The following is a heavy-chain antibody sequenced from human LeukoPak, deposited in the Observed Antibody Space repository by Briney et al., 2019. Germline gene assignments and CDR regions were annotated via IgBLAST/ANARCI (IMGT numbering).Heavy chain of an antibody. CDR2: MNPNSGNT. D-gene: IGHD3-10*01. J-gene: IGHJ4*02. CDR3: ARALSNYYGSGSLPDY. Sequence: ASVKVSCKASGYTFTSYDINWVRQATGQGLEWMGWMNPNSGNTGYAQKFQGRVTMTRNTSISTAYMELSSLRSEDTAVYYCARALSNYYGSGSLPDYWGQGTLVTVSS. CDR1: GYTFTSYD. V-gene: IGHV1-8*01.